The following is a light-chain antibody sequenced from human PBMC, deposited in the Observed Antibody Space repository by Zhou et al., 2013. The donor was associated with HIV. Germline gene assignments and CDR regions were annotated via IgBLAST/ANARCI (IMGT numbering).Light chain of an antibody. CDR2: GAS. Sequence: EIVLTQSPATLSLSPGERATLSCRASQSVSSYLAWYQQKPGQAPRLLIYGASSRASGISDRFSGSGSGTDFTLTISRLEPEDFAVYYCHQYGTSPPVTFGGGTKVEI. V-gene: IGKV3-20*01. CDR1: QSVSSY. J-gene: IGKJ4*01. CDR3: HQYGTSPPVT.